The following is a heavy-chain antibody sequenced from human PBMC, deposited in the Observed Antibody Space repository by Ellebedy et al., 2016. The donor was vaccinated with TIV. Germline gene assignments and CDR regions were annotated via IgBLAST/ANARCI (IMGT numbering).Heavy chain of an antibody. V-gene: IGHV3-21*01. CDR3: AGGRYFDWFQPTDY. Sequence: GGSLRLXXAASGFTFSSYSMNWVRQAPGKGLEWVSSISSSSSYIYYADSVKGRFTISRDNAKNSLYLQMNSLRAEDTAVYYCAGGRYFDWFQPTDYWGQGTLVTVSS. D-gene: IGHD3-9*01. J-gene: IGHJ4*02. CDR1: GFTFSSYS. CDR2: ISSSSSYI.